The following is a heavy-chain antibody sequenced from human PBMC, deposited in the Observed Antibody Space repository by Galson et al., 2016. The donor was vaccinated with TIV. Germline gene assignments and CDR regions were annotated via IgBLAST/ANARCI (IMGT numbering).Heavy chain of an antibody. V-gene: IGHV3-30*03. J-gene: IGHJ4*02. D-gene: IGHD3-9*01. Sequence: LRLSCAASGFTFGSYGIHWVRQAPGKGLEWVAFISYDGSDKNAADSVKGRFTISRDNSKKMLFLHMNSLRAEDSAVYYCARTFDSYYFDYWGQGVLVTVSS. CDR2: ISYDGSDK. CDR1: GFTFGSYG. CDR3: ARTFDSYYFDY.